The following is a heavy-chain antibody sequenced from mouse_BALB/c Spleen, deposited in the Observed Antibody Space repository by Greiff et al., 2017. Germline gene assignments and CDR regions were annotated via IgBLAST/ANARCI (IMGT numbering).Heavy chain of an antibody. D-gene: IGHD2-4*01. Sequence: EVMLVESGGGLVQPGGSMKLSCVASGFTFSNYWMNWVRQSPEKGLEWVAEIRLKSNNYATHYAESVKGRFTISRDDSKSSVYLQMNNLRAEDTGIYYCTRYYDYDYAMDYWGQGTSVTVSS. CDR2: IRLKSNNYAT. J-gene: IGHJ4*01. CDR3: TRYYDYDYAMDY. V-gene: IGHV6-6*02. CDR1: GFTFSNYW.